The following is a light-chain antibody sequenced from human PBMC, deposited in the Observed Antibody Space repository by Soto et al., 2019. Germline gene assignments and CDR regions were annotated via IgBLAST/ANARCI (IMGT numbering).Light chain of an antibody. CDR3: QQYASSPT. Sequence: EIVLTQSPGTLSLSPGERATLSCRASQSVSSSYLGWYQQKPGQAPRLVIYGAASRATGIPDRFSGSGSGTYFTLTITRLEPEDFAVYYCQQYASSPTFGQGTKLEIK. J-gene: IGKJ2*01. CDR1: QSVSSSY. V-gene: IGKV3-20*01. CDR2: GAA.